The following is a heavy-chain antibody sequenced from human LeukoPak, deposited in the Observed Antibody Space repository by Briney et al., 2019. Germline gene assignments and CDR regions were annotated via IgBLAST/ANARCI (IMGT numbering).Heavy chain of an antibody. V-gene: IGHV1-69*04. Sequence: EASVKVSCKASGGTFSSYAISWVRQAPGQGLEWMGRIIPILGIANYAQKFQGRVTITADKSTSTAYMELSSLRSEDTAVYYCARVRGDYYFDYWGQGTLVSVSS. CDR1: GGTFSSYA. D-gene: IGHD3-16*01. CDR3: ARVRGDYYFDY. CDR2: IIPILGIA. J-gene: IGHJ4*02.